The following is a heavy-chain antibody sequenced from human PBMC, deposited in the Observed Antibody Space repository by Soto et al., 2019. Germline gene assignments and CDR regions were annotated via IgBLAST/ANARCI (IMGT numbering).Heavy chain of an antibody. J-gene: IGHJ3*02. V-gene: IGHV1-46*03. CDR1: GYTFTSYY. CDR3: ASTTVTTLAAFDI. Sequence: GASVKVSCKASGYTFTSYYMHWVRQAPGQGLEWMGIINPSGGSTSYAQKFQGRVTMTRDTSTSTVYMELSSLRSEDTAVYYCASTTVTTLAAFDIWGQGTMVTVSS. D-gene: IGHD4-17*01. CDR2: INPSGGST.